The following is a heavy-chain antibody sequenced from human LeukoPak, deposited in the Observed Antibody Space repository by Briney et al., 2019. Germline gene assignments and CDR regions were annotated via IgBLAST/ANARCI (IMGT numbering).Heavy chain of an antibody. Sequence: GSLRLSXAAXGXXXSSYXXHWVRQAPXXXXXXXXVISYDGSNKYYADSVKGRFTISRDNSKNTLYLQMNSLRAEDTAVYYCARDLEYYGTGSSFDYWGQGTLVTVSS. CDR3: ARDLEYYGTGSSFDY. CDR1: GXXXSSYX. J-gene: IGHJ4*02. CDR2: ISYDGSNK. D-gene: IGHD3-10*01. V-gene: IGHV3-30-3*01.